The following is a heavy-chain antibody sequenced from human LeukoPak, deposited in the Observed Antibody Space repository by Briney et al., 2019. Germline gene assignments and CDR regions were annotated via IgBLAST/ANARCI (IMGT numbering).Heavy chain of an antibody. J-gene: IGHJ5*02. V-gene: IGHV3-21*01. D-gene: IGHD3-3*01. CDR2: ISSSSSYI. Sequence: PGGSLRLSCAASGFTFSSYSMNWVRQAPGKGLEWVSSISSSSSYIYYADSVKGRFTISRDNAKNSLYLQMNSLRAEDTAVYYCARGGDHDFWSRTPRGWFDPWGQGTLVTVSS. CDR3: ARGGDHDFWSRTPRGWFDP. CDR1: GFTFSSYS.